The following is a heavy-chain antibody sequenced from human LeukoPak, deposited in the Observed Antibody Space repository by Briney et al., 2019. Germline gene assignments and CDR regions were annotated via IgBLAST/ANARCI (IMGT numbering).Heavy chain of an antibody. CDR2: INHSGST. D-gene: IGHD6-13*01. Sequence: PSETLSLTCAVYGGSFSGYYWSWIRQPPGKGLEWIGEINHSGSTNYNPSLKSRVTISVDTSKNQFSLKLSSMTAADTAVYYCARGRRYSSLNWFDPWGQGTLVTVSS. CDR3: ARGRRYSSLNWFDP. CDR1: GGSFSGYY. J-gene: IGHJ5*02. V-gene: IGHV4-34*01.